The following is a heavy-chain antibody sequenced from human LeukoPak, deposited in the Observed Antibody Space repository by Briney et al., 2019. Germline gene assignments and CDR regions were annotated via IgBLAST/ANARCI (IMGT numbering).Heavy chain of an antibody. J-gene: IGHJ4*02. D-gene: IGHD3-10*01. CDR3: ARDADGSGTLLDY. CDR2: ISGDTGNT. V-gene: IGHV1-18*01. CDR1: GYTFTTYG. Sequence: ASVKVSCKASGYTFTTYGITWVRQAPGHGLEWMGWISGDTGNTRYAQKFQGRLTMTTETSTRIVFMDLRSLTYDDTAVYYCARDADGSGTLLDYWGQGTLVIVSS.